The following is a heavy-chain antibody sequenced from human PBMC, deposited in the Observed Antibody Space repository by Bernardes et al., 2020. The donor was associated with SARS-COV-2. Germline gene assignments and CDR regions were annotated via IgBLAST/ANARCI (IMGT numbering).Heavy chain of an antibody. V-gene: IGHV4-34*01. Sequence: SETLSLTCAVYGGSFSGYYRSWIRQPPGKGLEWIGEINHSGSTNYNPYLKSRVTISVDTSKNQFSLKLSSVTAADTAVYYCARGLTAHAYYYYYGMDVWGQGTTVTVSS. CDR1: GGSFSGYY. CDR2: INHSGST. J-gene: IGHJ6*02. CDR3: ARGLTAHAYYYYYGMDV. D-gene: IGHD5-18*01.